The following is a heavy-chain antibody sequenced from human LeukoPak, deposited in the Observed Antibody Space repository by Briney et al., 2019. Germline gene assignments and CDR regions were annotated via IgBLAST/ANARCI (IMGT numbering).Heavy chain of an antibody. D-gene: IGHD3-16*01. J-gene: IGHJ6*02. V-gene: IGHV7-4-1*02. CDR3: ARGGPNTFGGVFGMDV. CDR2: INTNTGNP. Sequence: GASVKVSCKASGYTFTSYAMNWVRQAPGQGLEWMGWINTNTGNPTYAQGFTGRFVFSLDTSVSTAYLQISRLKAEDTAVYYCARGGPNTFGGVFGMDVWGQGTTVTVSS. CDR1: GYTFTSYA.